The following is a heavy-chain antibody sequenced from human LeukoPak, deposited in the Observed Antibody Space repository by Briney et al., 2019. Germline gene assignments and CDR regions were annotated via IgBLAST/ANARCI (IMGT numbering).Heavy chain of an antibody. Sequence: GGSLRLSCAASGFTFSSYWMHWVRQAPGKRLVWVSRIHSDGSRTDYADSLKGRFTISRDNAKNTLYLQMNSLRAEDTAVYYCVRTSNYGFDYWGQGTLVTVSS. CDR3: VRTSNYGFDY. V-gene: IGHV3-74*01. D-gene: IGHD3-16*01. J-gene: IGHJ4*02. CDR1: GFTFSSYW. CDR2: IHSDGSRT.